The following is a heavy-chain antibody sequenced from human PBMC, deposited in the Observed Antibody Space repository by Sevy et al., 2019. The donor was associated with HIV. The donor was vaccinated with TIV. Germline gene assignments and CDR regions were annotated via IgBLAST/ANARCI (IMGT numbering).Heavy chain of an antibody. Sequence: ASVKVSCKVSGYTLAKFSIHWVRQAPGKGLEWMTSFDPEDGDPEDGKTIYAQKFLGKVTMTEETSTDKAYMELSSLRSDDTAVYYCATTKDYYDSSGYPFDYWGQGTLVTVSS. CDR2: FDPEDGDPEDGKT. CDR3: ATTKDYYDSSGYPFDY. CDR1: GYTLAKFS. J-gene: IGHJ4*02. V-gene: IGHV1-24*01. D-gene: IGHD3-22*01.